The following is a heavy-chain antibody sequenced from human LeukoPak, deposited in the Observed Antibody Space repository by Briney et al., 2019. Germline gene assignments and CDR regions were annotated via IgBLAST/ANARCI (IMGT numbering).Heavy chain of an antibody. J-gene: IGHJ4*02. D-gene: IGHD1-14*01. Sequence: SETLSLTCTVSLDSTTSNFWSWVRQPPGKGLEWIGEIHRSGSPNYNPSLQSRVTISIDRSRNQIALELASVTAADTAVYYCAREILGGFNPGAYSGQGTLVTVSS. CDR1: LDSTTSNF. CDR3: AREILGGFNPGAY. V-gene: IGHV4-4*02. CDR2: IHRSGSP.